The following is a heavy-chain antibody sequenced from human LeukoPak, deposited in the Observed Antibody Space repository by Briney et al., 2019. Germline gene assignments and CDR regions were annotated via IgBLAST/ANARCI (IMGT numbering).Heavy chain of an antibody. V-gene: IGHV3-23*01. Sequence: PGGSLRLSCAASGFTFNSYGMSWVRQAPGKGLEWVSGISGSGGSTYYADSVKGRFTISRDNSKNTLYVQMNSLGAEDTAVYYCAKWKHSSSGLDDYWGQGTLVTVSS. J-gene: IGHJ4*02. CDR3: AKWKHSSSGLDDY. D-gene: IGHD6-6*01. CDR1: GFTFNSYG. CDR2: ISGSGGST.